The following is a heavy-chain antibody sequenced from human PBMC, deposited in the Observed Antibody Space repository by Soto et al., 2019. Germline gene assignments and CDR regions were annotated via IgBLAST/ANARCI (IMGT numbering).Heavy chain of an antibody. CDR2: IFDNGDV. Sequence: QVRLQESGPGLVRPSETLSLTCTVSGVSSTSFYWSWIRQSPGKGLEWIGYIFDNGDVKYNPSLMRRLTMSIDMSKNEFSLRPKSVTAADTAMYYGARGWGSKWYYFDSWGEGTLVTVSS. D-gene: IGHD3-16*01. J-gene: IGHJ4*02. CDR3: ARGWGSKWYYFDS. V-gene: IGHV4-59*01. CDR1: GVSSTSFY.